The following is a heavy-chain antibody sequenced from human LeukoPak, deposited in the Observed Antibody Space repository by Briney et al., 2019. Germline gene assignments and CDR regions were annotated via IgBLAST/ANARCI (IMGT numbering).Heavy chain of an antibody. CDR1: GYTFTSYG. Sequence: RASVKVSCKASGYTFTSYGISWVRQAPGQGLEWMGWISAYNGNTTYAQKLQGRVTMTTDTSTSTAYMELRSLRSDDTAVYYCARWGGAYSSSPYFDYWGQGTLVTVSS. V-gene: IGHV1-18*01. J-gene: IGHJ4*02. CDR2: ISAYNGNT. D-gene: IGHD6-13*01. CDR3: ARWGGAYSSSPYFDY.